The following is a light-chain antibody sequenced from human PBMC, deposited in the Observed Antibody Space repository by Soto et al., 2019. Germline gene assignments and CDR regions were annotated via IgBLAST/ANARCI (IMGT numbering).Light chain of an antibody. CDR1: QSISRW. CDR3: QEYTTYSRT. V-gene: IGKV1-5*01. J-gene: IGKJ1*01. CDR2: DVS. Sequence: IQMTQSPSTLYESVGDRVTITCRASQSISRWLAWYQQKPGKAPKVLIYDVSTLGSGVPSRFSGGGSGTEFTLTITSLHPDDSATYYCQEYTTYSRTFGQGTKVDIK.